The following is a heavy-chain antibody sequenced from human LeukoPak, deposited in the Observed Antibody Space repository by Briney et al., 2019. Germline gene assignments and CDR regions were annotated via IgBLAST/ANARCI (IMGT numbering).Heavy chain of an antibody. CDR1: GYSFTSYW. CDR2: IYPSDSDT. J-gene: IGHJ6*03. CDR3: ARHLGYCSSTSCYYYYMDV. Sequence: GESLKISCKGSGYSFTSYWIGWVRQMPGKGLEWMGIIYPSDSDTRYSPSFQGQVTISADKSISTAYLQWSSLKASDTAMYYCARHLGYCSSTSCYYYYMDVWGKGTTVTVSS. D-gene: IGHD2-2*01. V-gene: IGHV5-51*01.